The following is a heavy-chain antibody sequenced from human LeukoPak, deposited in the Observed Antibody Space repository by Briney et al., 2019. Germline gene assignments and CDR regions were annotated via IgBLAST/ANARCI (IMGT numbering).Heavy chain of an antibody. CDR1: GFTFSSYA. Sequence: GGSLRLSCAASGFTFSSYAMGWVRQAPGKGLEWVSAISGSGGSTYYADSVKGRFTISRDNSKNTLYLQMNSLRAEDTAVYYCAKAGRATYYYDSSGYYYFDYWGQGTLVTVSS. J-gene: IGHJ4*02. V-gene: IGHV3-23*01. D-gene: IGHD3-22*01. CDR2: ISGSGGST. CDR3: AKAGRATYYYDSSGYYYFDY.